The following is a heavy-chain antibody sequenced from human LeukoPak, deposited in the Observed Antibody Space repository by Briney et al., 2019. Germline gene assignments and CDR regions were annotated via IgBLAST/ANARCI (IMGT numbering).Heavy chain of an antibody. J-gene: IGHJ5*02. V-gene: IGHV4-38-2*02. CDR1: GYSTSSGYY. Sequence: SETLSLTCTVSGYSTSSGYYWGWIRQPPGKGLEWIGSIYHSGSTYYNPSLKSRVTISVDTSKNQFSLKLSSVTAADTAVYYCARAKGFGSGSRINWFDPWGQGTLVTVSS. D-gene: IGHD3-10*01. CDR2: IYHSGST. CDR3: ARAKGFGSGSRINWFDP.